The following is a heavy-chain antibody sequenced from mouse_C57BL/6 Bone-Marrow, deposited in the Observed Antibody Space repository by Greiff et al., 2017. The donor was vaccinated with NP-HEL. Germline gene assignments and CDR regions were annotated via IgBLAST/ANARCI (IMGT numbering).Heavy chain of an antibody. CDR1: GYSITSGYY. J-gene: IGHJ2*01. CDR2: ISYDGSN. D-gene: IGHD2-10*02. CDR3: ASAYGNYLDS. V-gene: IGHV3-6*01. Sequence: EVKLVESGPGLVKPSQSLSLTCSVTGYSITSGYYWNWIRRFPGNKLEWVGPISYDGSNKYSPSLKNRTSITRDTSKTQFFLKLNSVTAEDPATYYCASAYGNYLDSWGQGTTLTVSS.